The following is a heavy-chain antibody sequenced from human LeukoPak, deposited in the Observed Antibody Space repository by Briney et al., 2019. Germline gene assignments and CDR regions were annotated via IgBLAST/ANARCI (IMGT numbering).Heavy chain of an antibody. D-gene: IGHD4-23*01. Sequence: GGSLRLSCAASGFTFIYNMNWVRQAPGKGLEWVSSISSSSSSYIYYADSVKGRFTISRDNARNSLYLQMDSLRAEDTAVYFCARVKWELLDAFDIWGQGTLVTVSS. CDR3: ARVKWELLDAFDI. J-gene: IGHJ3*02. CDR1: GFTFIYN. V-gene: IGHV3-21*01. CDR2: ISSSSSSYI.